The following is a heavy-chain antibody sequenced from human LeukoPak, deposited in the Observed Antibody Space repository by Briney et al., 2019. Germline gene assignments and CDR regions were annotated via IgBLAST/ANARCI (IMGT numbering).Heavy chain of an antibody. V-gene: IGHV3-21*01. CDR2: ISSGSIYI. J-gene: IGHJ4*02. CDR3: ARDPFYYDAAGSDDY. Sequence: GGSLRLSCAASEFTFNSYSFNWIRQPPGEGLEWVSSISSGSIYIYYSDSVKGRFTVSRDNAKNSLYLQMNNLRAEDTAVYYCARDPFYYDAAGSDDYWGQGTLVTVSS. CDR1: EFTFNSYS. D-gene: IGHD3-22*01.